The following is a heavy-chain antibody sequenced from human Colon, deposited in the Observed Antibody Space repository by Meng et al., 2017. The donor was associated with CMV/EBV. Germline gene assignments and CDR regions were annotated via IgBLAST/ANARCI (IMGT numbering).Heavy chain of an antibody. J-gene: IGHJ5*02. CDR2: INPNSGGT. CDR3: ARARYNWNFGWFDP. D-gene: IGHD1-7*01. V-gene: IGHV1-2*02. Sequence: GESLKISCKASGYTFIDYYLHWVRQAPGQGLEWVGWINPNSGGTNYAPKFQGRVTMTTDTSISTAYLELISLKSDDTAIYYCARARYNWNFGWFDPWGQGTLVTVSS. CDR1: GYTFIDYY.